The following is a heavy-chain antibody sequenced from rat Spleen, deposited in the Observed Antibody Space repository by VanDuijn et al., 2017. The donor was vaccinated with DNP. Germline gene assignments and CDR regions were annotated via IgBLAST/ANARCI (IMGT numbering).Heavy chain of an antibody. V-gene: IGHV5S23*01. J-gene: IGHJ2*01. CDR1: GFTFSNYD. CDR3: VSRPPPTRGPFDY. Sequence: EVLLVESDGGLVQPGRSLKLSCAASGFTFSNYDMAWVRQAPTKGLEWVASISTGGGNTYYRDSVKGRFTISRDNAKSTLYLQMDSLRSEDTAAYYCVSRPPPTRGPFDYWGQGVTVTVSS. CDR2: ISTGGGNT. D-gene: IGHD1-4*01.